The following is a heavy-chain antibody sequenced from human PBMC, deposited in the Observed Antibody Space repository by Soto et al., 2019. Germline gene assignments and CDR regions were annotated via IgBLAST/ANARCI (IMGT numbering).Heavy chain of an antibody. D-gene: IGHD1-1*01. CDR2: IYYSGNT. CDR3: AQALVFTGGDGFDI. J-gene: IGHJ3*02. CDR1: GGSITTGGRY. V-gene: IGHV4-31*02. Sequence: QVRLQEWGPGLVKPSQTLSLKCSVSGGSITTGGRYWSWIRQLPGKGLEWIRDIYYSGNTYYNASLKSRVTISVEAAKNQSSLKLSSVTAADTAVYYRAQALVFTGGDGFDIWGQGRLVTVSS.